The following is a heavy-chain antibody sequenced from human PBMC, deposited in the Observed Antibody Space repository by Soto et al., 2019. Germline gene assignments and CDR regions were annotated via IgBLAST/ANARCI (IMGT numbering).Heavy chain of an antibody. CDR1: GFTFSSYS. D-gene: IGHD5-12*01. Sequence: GGSLRLSCAASGFTFSSYSMNWVRQAPGKGLEWVSSISSSSSYIYYADSVKGRFTISRDNAKNSLYLQMNSLRAEDTAVYYCASSGYDLFYYYYYMDVWGKGTTVTVSS. CDR2: ISSSSSYI. V-gene: IGHV3-21*01. J-gene: IGHJ6*03. CDR3: ASSGYDLFYYYYYMDV.